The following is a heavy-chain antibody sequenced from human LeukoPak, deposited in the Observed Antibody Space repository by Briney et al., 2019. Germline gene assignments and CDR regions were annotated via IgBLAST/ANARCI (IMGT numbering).Heavy chain of an antibody. CDR1: GGSISSGSYY. CDR3: ARDNPRTIGYSSGASFES. CDR2: IYTSGST. V-gene: IGHV4-61*02. J-gene: IGHJ4*02. Sequence: PSETLSLTCTVSGGSISSGSYYWSWIRQPAGRGLEWIGRIYTSGSTNYNPSLKSRVTISVDTSRNQFSLNLRSETAADTAVYFCARDNPRTIGYSSGASFESWGQGILVTV. D-gene: IGHD6-19*01.